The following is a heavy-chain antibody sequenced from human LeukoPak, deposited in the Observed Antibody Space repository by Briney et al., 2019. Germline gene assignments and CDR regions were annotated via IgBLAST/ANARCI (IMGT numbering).Heavy chain of an antibody. CDR3: ARRARYCSGGSCYGLAAFDI. J-gene: IGHJ3*02. CDR1: GYRFISYW. CDR2: IYPGDSDT. Sequence: GESLQISCKASGYRFISYWIGWVRQMPGKGLEWMGIIYPGDSDTRYSPTFQGQVTISADKSINTAYLQWSGLKASDTAMYCCARRARYCSGGSCYGLAAFDIWGQGTMVTVSS. V-gene: IGHV5-51*01. D-gene: IGHD2-15*01.